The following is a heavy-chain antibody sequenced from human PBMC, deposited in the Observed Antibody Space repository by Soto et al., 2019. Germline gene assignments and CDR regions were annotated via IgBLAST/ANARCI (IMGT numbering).Heavy chain of an antibody. CDR2: IYYSGST. J-gene: IGHJ6*02. V-gene: IGHV4-61*01. CDR3: AASAVSYSSSWYGNYYGMDV. CDR1: GGSVSSGSYY. D-gene: IGHD6-13*01. Sequence: QVQLQESGPGLVKPSETLSLTCTVSGGSVSSGSYYWSWIRQPPGKGLEWIGYIYYSGSTNYNPSLKSRVTISVDTSKNQFSLKLSSVTAADTAVYYCAASAVSYSSSWYGNYYGMDVWGQGTTVTVSS.